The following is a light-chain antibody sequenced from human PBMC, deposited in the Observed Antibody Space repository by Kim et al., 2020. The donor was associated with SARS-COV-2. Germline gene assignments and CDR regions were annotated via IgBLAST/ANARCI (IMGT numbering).Light chain of an antibody. J-gene: IGLJ2*01. V-gene: IGLV2-14*03. CDR3: SSYSRAGSLYVV. Sequence: STISCTGTTSDSGDHKYVSWYQQRPGKAPKLIIYAVSDRPSGVSNRFSASKSGNTASLTISRLQAEDEADYYCSSYSRAGSLYVVFGGGTQLTVL. CDR2: AVS. CDR1: TSDSGDHKY.